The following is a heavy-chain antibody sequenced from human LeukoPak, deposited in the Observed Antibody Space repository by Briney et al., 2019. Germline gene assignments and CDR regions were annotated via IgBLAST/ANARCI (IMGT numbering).Heavy chain of an antibody. D-gene: IGHD6-13*01. CDR2: IYYSGST. CDR3: ARSGYSSSWYGVSDY. V-gene: IGHV4-59*08. Sequence: SETLSLTCTVSGGSISSYYWNWIRQSPGKGLEWIGYIYYSGSTNYNPSLKSRVTISVDTSKNEFYLKLSSVNAADTAVYYCARSGYSSSWYGVSDYWGQGTLVTVSS. CDR1: GGSISSYY. J-gene: IGHJ4*02.